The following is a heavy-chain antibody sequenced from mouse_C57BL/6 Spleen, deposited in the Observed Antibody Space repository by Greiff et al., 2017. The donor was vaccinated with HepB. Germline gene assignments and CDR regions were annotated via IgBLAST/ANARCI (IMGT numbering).Heavy chain of an antibody. CDR1: GFTFSSYG. CDR2: ISSGGSYT. CDR3: ARHATMVTTENYAMDY. D-gene: IGHD2-2*01. Sequence: EVQRVESGGDLVKPGGSLKLSCAASGFTFSSYGMSWVRQTPDKRLEWVATISSGGSYTYYPDSVKGRFTISRDNAKNTLYLQMSSLKSEDTAMYYCARHATMVTTENYAMDYWGQGTSVTVSS. V-gene: IGHV5-6*01. J-gene: IGHJ4*01.